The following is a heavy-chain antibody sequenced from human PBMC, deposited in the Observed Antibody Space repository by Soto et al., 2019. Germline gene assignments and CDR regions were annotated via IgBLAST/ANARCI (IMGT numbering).Heavy chain of an antibody. CDR1: GGSFSGYY. V-gene: IGHV4-34*01. CDR2: INHSGST. D-gene: IGHD3-10*01. Sequence: QVQLQQWGAGLLKPSETLSLTCAVYGGSFSGYYWSWIRQPPGKGLEWVGEINHSGSTNYNPSLKRRLTISVDPSKHQFSLKLSCVTAADTAVYYCARARSLLWFGELYSLRGFYFDYWGQGTLVTVSS. J-gene: IGHJ4*02. CDR3: ARARSLLWFGELYSLRGFYFDY.